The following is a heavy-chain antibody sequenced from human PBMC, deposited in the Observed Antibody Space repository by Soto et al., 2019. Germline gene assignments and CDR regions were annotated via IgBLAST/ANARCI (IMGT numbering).Heavy chain of an antibody. CDR3: ARRSGWDFDY. CDR1: GGSISSYY. CDR2: IYYSGST. D-gene: IGHD6-19*01. V-gene: IGHV4-59*01. J-gene: IGHJ4*02. Sequence: PSETLSLTCTVSGGSISSYYWSWIRQPPGKGLEWIGYIYYSGSTNYNPSLKGRVTISVDTSKNQFSLKLSSVTAADTAVYYCARRSGWDFDYWGQGTLVTVYS.